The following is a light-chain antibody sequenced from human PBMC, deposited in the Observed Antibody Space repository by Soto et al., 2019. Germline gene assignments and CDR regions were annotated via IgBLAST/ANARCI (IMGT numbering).Light chain of an antibody. CDR1: QSLGGRK. CDR3: ELYGGSTLS. Sequence: EIVLTQSPGTLSLSPGERATLSCRASQSLGGRKLAWYQQRPGQPPRLLIHAASTRATGIPDRFSGSGSGTDFTLTISRLEPEDFAVYFCELYGGSTLSFGPGTKVDV. CDR2: AAS. V-gene: IGKV3-20*01. J-gene: IGKJ3*01.